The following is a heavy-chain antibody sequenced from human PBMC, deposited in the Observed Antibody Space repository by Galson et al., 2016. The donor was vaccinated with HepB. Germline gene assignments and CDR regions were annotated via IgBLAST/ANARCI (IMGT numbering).Heavy chain of an antibody. CDR3: AKTHGYSSGRYDY. CDR2: INHSGST. V-gene: IGHV4-34*01. D-gene: IGHD6-19*01. CDR1: GGSFSGYY. J-gene: IGHJ4*02. Sequence: ETLSLTCAVYGGSFSGYYWSWIRQPPGKGLEWIGEINHSGSTNYNPSLKSRVTISVDTSKNQFSLYLSPLTAADTAVYYCAKTHGYSSGRYDYWGQGTLVTVSS.